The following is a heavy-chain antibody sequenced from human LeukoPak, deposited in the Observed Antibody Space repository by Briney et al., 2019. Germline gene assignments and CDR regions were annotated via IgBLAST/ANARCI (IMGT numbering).Heavy chain of an antibody. Sequence: GGSLRLSCVASGFNFGAYAMNWVHQAPGQGLEWVSGINGIGGSTYSADSVKGRFTISRDNSKNTLYLQMNNLRAEDSAVYYCAKAPRDGYNPLDYWGQGTLVTVSA. CDR2: INGIGGST. D-gene: IGHD5-24*01. CDR1: GFNFGAYA. V-gene: IGHV3-23*01. J-gene: IGHJ4*02. CDR3: AKAPRDGYNPLDY.